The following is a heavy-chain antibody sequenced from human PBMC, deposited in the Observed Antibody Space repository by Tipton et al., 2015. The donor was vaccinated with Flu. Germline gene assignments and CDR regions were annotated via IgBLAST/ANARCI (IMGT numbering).Heavy chain of an antibody. V-gene: IGHV4-59*01. CDR1: GGSISSYY. CDR3: ARGLVWFGELSYFDY. CDR2: IYYSGST. Sequence: TLSLTCTVSGGSISSYYWSWIRQPPGKGLEWIGYIYYSGSTNYNPSLKSRVTISVDTSKNQFSLKLSSVTAADTAVYYCARGLVWFGELSYFDYWGQGTLVTVSS. J-gene: IGHJ4*02. D-gene: IGHD3-10*01.